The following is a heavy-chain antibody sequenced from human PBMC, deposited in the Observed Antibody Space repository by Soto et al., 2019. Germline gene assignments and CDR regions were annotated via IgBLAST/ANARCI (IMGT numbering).Heavy chain of an antibody. CDR2: ISYDGSNK. D-gene: IGHD3-22*01. CDR3: ARALRYYYDSSGYRGLVDY. V-gene: IGHV3-30-3*01. Sequence: GGSLRLSCAASGLTFSSYAMHWVRQAPGKGLEWVAVISYDGSNKYYADSVKGRFTISRDNSKNTLYLQMNSLRAEDTAVYYCARALRYYYDSSGYRGLVDYWGQGTLVTVSS. J-gene: IGHJ4*02. CDR1: GLTFSSYA.